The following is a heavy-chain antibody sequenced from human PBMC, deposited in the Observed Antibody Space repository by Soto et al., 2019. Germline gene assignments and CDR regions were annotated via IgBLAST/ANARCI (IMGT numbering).Heavy chain of an antibody. CDR3: ARGGRAEGAFDI. CDR1: GDSVSSNSAA. Sequence: SQTLSLTCAISGDSVSSNSAAWNWIRQSPSRGLEWLGRTYYRSKWYNDYAVSVKSRITINPDTSKNQFSLQLNSVTPEGAAVYYCARGGRAEGAFDIWGQGTMVTVSS. D-gene: IGHD3-16*01. CDR2: TYYRSKWYN. J-gene: IGHJ3*02. V-gene: IGHV6-1*01.